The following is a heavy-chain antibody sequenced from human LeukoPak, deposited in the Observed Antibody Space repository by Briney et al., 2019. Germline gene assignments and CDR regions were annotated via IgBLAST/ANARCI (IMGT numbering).Heavy chain of an antibody. CDR1: GYTFTGYY. CDR2: INPNSGGT. J-gene: IGHJ4*02. D-gene: IGHD4-17*01. Sequence: ASVKVSCKASGYTFTGYYMHWVRQAPGQGLEWMGWINPNSGGTNYAQKFQGRVTITADESTSTAYMELSSLRSEDTAVYYCASGDYGDYLFDYWGQGTLVTVSS. V-gene: IGHV1-2*02. CDR3: ASGDYGDYLFDY.